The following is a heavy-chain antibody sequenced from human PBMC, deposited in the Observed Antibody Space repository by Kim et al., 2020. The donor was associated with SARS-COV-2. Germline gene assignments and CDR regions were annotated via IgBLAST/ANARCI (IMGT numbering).Heavy chain of an antibody. CDR2: ISHDGRSK. CDR1: GFTFSNYA. Sequence: GGSLRLSCAASGFTFSNYAIHWIRRAPGKGLEWVAVISHDGRSKDFADSVKDRFTISRDSSMDTVYLQMNSLRPDDTALYYCARIWGAPWPRGYFDCWGQGTLVTVSS. V-gene: IGHV3-30*04. D-gene: IGHD3-16*01. J-gene: IGHJ4*02. CDR3: ARIWGAPWPRGYFDC.